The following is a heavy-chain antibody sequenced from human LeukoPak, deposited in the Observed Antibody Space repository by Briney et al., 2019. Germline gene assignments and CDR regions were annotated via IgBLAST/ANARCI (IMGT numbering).Heavy chain of an antibody. CDR2: IYYSGST. CDR3: ARGPNYYDSSGYIDY. Sequence: SETLSLTCTVSGGSISSYYWGWIRQPPGKGLEWIGSIYYSGSTYYNPSLKSRVTISVDTSKNQFSLKLSSVTAADTAVYYCARGPNYYDSSGYIDYWGQGTLVTVSS. J-gene: IGHJ4*02. V-gene: IGHV4-39*07. CDR1: GGSISSYY. D-gene: IGHD3-22*01.